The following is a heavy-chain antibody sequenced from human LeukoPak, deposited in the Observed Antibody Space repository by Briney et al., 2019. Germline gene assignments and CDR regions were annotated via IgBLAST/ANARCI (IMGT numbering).Heavy chain of an antibody. CDR1: GFTFSGSA. V-gene: IGHV3-30-3*01. CDR3: ARGYGDYLDY. Sequence: GGSLRLSCAASGFTFSGSAMHWVRQAPGKGLEWVAVISYDGSNKYYADSVRGRFTISRDNSKNTLYLQMNSLRAEDTAVYYCARGYGDYLDYWGQGTLVTVSS. J-gene: IGHJ4*02. CDR2: ISYDGSNK. D-gene: IGHD4-17*01.